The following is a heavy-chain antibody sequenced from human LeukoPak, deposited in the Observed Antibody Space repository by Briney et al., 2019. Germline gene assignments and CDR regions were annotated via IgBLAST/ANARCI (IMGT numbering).Heavy chain of an antibody. CDR1: GFIFSSYA. J-gene: IGHJ4*02. V-gene: IGHV3-23*01. Sequence: GGSLRLSCAASGFIFSSYAMSWVRQAPGKGLEWVSTISGGGGSTNYADSVKGRFTISRDNSKNTLSLEMNSLRADDTAVYFCAKGRVVTTSPLNYWGQGTLVTVSS. D-gene: IGHD2-21*02. CDR3: AKGRVVTTSPLNY. CDR2: ISGGGGST.